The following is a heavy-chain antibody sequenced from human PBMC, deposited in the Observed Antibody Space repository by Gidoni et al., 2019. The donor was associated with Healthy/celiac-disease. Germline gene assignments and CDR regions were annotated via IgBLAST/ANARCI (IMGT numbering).Heavy chain of an antibody. J-gene: IGHJ6*02. CDR1: GFTFSSYG. D-gene: IGHD3-10*01. Sequence: QVQLVESGGGVVQPGRSLRLSCAASGFTFSSYGMHWVRQAPGKGLEWVAVISYDGSNKYYADSVKGRFTISRDNSKNTLYLQMNSLRAEDTAVYYCAKDLFSYYGSGTDYGMDVWGQGTTVTVSS. CDR3: AKDLFSYYGSGTDYGMDV. V-gene: IGHV3-30*18. CDR2: ISYDGSNK.